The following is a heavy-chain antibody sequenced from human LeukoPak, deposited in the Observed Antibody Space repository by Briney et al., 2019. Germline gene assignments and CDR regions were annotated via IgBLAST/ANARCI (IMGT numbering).Heavy chain of an antibody. V-gene: IGHV3-23*01. J-gene: IGHJ4*02. CDR1: GFTFSSYA. Sequence: GGSLRLSCAASGFTFSSYAMSWVRQAPGKGLQWVSAISGSGGSAYYAASVKGRFIISRDNSKNTLYLQMNSLRAEDTAVYYCAQDWEDSVVVAATLGYWGQGTLVTVSS. CDR2: ISGSGGSA. D-gene: IGHD2-15*01. CDR3: AQDWEDSVVVAATLGY.